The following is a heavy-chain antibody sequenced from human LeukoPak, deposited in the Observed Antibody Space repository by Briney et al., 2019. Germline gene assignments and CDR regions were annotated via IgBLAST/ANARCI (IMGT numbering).Heavy chain of an antibody. D-gene: IGHD1-1*01. CDR2: IYYTGII. V-gene: IGHV4-59*01. Sequence: SETLSLTCIVSGGSIRRYYWSWIRQPPGKGLEWIGHIYYTGIIDYNSSLKSRVTISVDTSRNQFSLRLSSVTASDTAVYYCAGGDTTLPTGSYLDYWGQGTLVTVSS. CDR3: AGGDTTLPTGSYLDY. J-gene: IGHJ4*02. CDR1: GGSIRRYY.